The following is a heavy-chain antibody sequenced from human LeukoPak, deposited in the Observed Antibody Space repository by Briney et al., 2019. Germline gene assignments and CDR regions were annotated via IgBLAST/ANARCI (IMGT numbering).Heavy chain of an antibody. CDR3: ARGPPRTGYSSGWYFDY. J-gene: IGHJ4*02. Sequence: PGGSLRLSCAASGFTFSSYAMHWVRQAPGKGLEWVAVISYDGSNKYYADSVKGRFTISRDNSKNTLYLQMNSLRAEDTAVYYRARGPPRTGYSSGWYFDYWGQGTLVTVSS. CDR2: ISYDGSNK. CDR1: GFTFSSYA. V-gene: IGHV3-30-3*01. D-gene: IGHD6-19*01.